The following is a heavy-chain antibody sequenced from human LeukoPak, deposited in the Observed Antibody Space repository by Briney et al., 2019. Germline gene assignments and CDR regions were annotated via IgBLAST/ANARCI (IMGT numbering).Heavy chain of an antibody. J-gene: IGHJ6*02. CDR3: ARTYYDILTGYYTPYYYYGMDV. CDR2: IYPGDYDT. V-gene: IGHV5-51*01. Sequence: GGSLKISCKGSGYSFTSYWIGWVRPVPGKGLEWMGIIYPGDYDTIYSASFQGQVTISDDKSIRTAYLQWSSLKASDTAMYYCARTYYDILTGYYTPYYYYGMDVWGQGTTVTVSS. D-gene: IGHD3-9*01. CDR1: GYSFTSYW.